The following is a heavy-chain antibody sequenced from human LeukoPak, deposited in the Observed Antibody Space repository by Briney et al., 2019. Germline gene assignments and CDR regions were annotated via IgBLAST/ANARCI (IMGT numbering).Heavy chain of an antibody. V-gene: IGHV1-46*01. D-gene: IGHD1-26*01. CDR1: GYTFTSYY. CDR3: ASEPMGATTY. CDR2: INPSGGST. Sequence: ASVKVSCKASGYTFTSYYMHWVRQAPGQGLEWMGIINPSGGSTSYAQKFQGRVTMTRDTSTSTVYMELSSLRAEDTAVYYCASEPMGATTYWGQGPWATAPS. J-gene: IGHJ4*02.